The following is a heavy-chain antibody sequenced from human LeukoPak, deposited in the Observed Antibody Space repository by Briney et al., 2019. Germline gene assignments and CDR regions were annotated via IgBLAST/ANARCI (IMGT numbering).Heavy chain of an antibody. CDR3: ARGIPEVDY. J-gene: IGHJ4*02. CDR2: ICYDGSNK. V-gene: IGHV3-33*01. Sequence: PGRSLRLSCAASGFTFSSYGMHWVRQAPGKGLEWVAVICYDGSNKYYADSVKGRFTISRDNSKNTLYLQMNSLRAEDTAVYYCARGIPEVDYWGQGTLVTVSS. CDR1: GFTFSSYG.